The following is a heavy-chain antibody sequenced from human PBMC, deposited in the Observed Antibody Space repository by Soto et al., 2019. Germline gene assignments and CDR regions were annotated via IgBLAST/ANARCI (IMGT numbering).Heavy chain of an antibody. D-gene: IGHD6-19*01. CDR1: GGSLSSGSYY. Sequence: QLQLQESGPGLVKPSETLTLTCTVSGGSLSSGSYYWGWIRQPPGKGLEWIGSIPYSGNTYYNPSPKARVPLSVDASKNEFSLKLSSVTAADTAVYYCARPFAAQTVAGFDSWGQGTLVTVSS. J-gene: IGHJ4*02. CDR2: IPYSGNT. V-gene: IGHV4-39*01. CDR3: ARPFAAQTVAGFDS.